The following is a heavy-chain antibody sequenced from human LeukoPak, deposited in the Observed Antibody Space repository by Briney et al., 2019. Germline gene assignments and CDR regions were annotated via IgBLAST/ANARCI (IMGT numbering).Heavy chain of an antibody. CDR1: GFSFSLYA. V-gene: IGHV3-21*05. Sequence: PGGPLRLSCAASGFSFSLYAMNWVRQAPGKGREWISYINSGGDDIHYAASVRGRFTISRDDAGNTLFLQLSSLRAEDTAVYYCARDTIQPGLIDDWGQGTLVTVSS. J-gene: IGHJ4*02. CDR3: ARDTIQPGLIDD. D-gene: IGHD2-2*01. CDR2: INSGGDDI.